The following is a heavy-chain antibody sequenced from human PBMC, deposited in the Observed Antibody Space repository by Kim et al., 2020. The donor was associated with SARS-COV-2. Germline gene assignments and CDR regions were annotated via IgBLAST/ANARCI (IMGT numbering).Heavy chain of an antibody. CDR1: GFPFSDYY. Sequence: GGSLRLSCVASGFPFSDYYMSWIRQTPGKGLEWLSYISGRSFTPYYADSVKGRFTISRDNTKNSLFLQLTSLRAEDTAVYFCARRVGAVNLNFDDWGQGTSVTVSS. CDR3: ARRVGAVNLNFDD. CDR2: ISGRSFTP. V-gene: IGHV3-11*01. D-gene: IGHD1-26*01. J-gene: IGHJ4*02.